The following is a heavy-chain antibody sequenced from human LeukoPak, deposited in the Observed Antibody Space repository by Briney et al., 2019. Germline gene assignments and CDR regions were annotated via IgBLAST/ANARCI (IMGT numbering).Heavy chain of an antibody. V-gene: IGHV3-21*04. Sequence: GGSLRLSCAASGFTFSSYSMNWVRQAPGNGLEWVSSISSSSSYIYYADSVKGRFTISRHNAKNSLYLQMNSLKTEDTAVYYCVPVGDCGGDCSANDAFDIWGQGTMVTVSS. J-gene: IGHJ3*02. CDR3: VPVGDCGGDCSANDAFDI. CDR2: ISSSSSYI. CDR1: GFTFSSYS. D-gene: IGHD2-21*02.